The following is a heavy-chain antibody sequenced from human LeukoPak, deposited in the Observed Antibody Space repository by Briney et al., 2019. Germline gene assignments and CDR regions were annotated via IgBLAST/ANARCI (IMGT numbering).Heavy chain of an antibody. V-gene: IGHV3-9*01. D-gene: IGHD6-19*01. CDR3: AKVSSGWYGSEPFDY. J-gene: IGHJ4*02. Sequence: GGSLRLSCAASGFTFDDYAMPWVRQAPGKGLEWVSGISWNSGSIGFADSVKGRFTISRDNAKNSLYLQMNSLRAEDTALYYCAKVSSGWYGSEPFDYWGQGTLVTVSS. CDR2: ISWNSGSI. CDR1: GFTFDDYA.